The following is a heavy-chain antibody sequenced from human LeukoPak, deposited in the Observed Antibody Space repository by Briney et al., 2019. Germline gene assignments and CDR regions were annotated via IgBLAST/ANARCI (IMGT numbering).Heavy chain of an antibody. Sequence: SETLSLTCTVSGGSISNYHWSWIRQPAGKGLEWIGQIHTSGTTNYNPPLKSRVTMSIDTTEDQVSLTIRSVTAADTAFYYCARRDISSGWSFDYWGQGTLVTVSS. D-gene: IGHD6-19*01. CDR1: GGSISNYH. CDR3: ARRDISSGWSFDY. V-gene: IGHV4-4*07. J-gene: IGHJ4*02. CDR2: IHTSGTT.